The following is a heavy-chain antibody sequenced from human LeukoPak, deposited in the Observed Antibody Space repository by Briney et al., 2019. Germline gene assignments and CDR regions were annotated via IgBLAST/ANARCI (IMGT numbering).Heavy chain of an antibody. CDR3: ARATPDYYYYYMDV. D-gene: IGHD4-23*01. Sequence: SETLSLTCAVYGGSFSGYYWSWIRQPPGKGLERIGYIYYSGSTNYNPSLKSRVTISVDTSKNQFSLKLSSVTAADTAVYYYARATPDYYYYYMDVWGKGTTVTVS. CDR2: IYYSGST. J-gene: IGHJ6*03. V-gene: IGHV4-59*01. CDR1: GGSFSGYY.